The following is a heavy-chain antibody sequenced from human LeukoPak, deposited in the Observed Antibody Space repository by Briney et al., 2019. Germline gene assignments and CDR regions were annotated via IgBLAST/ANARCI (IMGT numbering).Heavy chain of an antibody. CDR3: ARDYGDYGDYGAFDI. J-gene: IGHJ3*02. CDR2: INPNSGGT. Sequence: GASVKVSCKASGYTFTGYYMHWVRQAPGQGLEWMGWINPNSGGTNYAQKFQGRVTMTRDTSISTAYMELSRLRSDDTAVYYCARDYGDYGDYGAFDIWGQGTMVTVSS. V-gene: IGHV1-2*02. CDR1: GYTFTGYY. D-gene: IGHD4-17*01.